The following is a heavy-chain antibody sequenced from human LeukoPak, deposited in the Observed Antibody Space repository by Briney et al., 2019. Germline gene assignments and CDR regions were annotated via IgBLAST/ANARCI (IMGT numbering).Heavy chain of an antibody. V-gene: IGHV3-7*01. J-gene: IGHJ5*02. D-gene: IGHD6-13*01. CDR1: GFTFSSYW. CDR3: ARRGSSSWGYWFDP. CDR2: IKQDGSEK. Sequence: GGSLRLSCAASGFTFSSYWMSWVRQAPGKGLEWVANIKQDGSEKYYVDSVKGRFTISRDNAKNSLYLQMNSLRAEDTAVYYCARRGSSSWGYWFDPWGQGTPVTVSS.